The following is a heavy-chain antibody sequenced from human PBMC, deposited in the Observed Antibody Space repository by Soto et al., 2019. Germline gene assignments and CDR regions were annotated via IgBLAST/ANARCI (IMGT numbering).Heavy chain of an antibody. J-gene: IGHJ4*02. CDR1: GGSFKSGSYS. CDR2: VYHTGRT. V-gene: IGHV4-61*01. Sequence: PSETLSLTCTVSGGSFKSGSYSWSWIRQPPGKGLEWIGYVYHTGRTSYNPSLKSRLSISMDTSKNQFSLNLDSVTAAHTAVYFCARDFAYFDSWGQGTLVTVSS. CDR3: ARDFAYFDS. D-gene: IGHD3-3*01.